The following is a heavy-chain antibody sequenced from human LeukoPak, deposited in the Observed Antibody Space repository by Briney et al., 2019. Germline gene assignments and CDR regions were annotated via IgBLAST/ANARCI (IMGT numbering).Heavy chain of an antibody. D-gene: IGHD3-22*01. CDR2: ISRNGDST. CDR3: VGYDTSGYLTDY. J-gene: IGHJ4*02. Sequence: PGRSLRLSCSASGFTFSSYAMHWVRQAPGKGLEYVSAISRNGDSTYYADSVKGRFTISRDISRNTLYLQMSSLRAEDTAVYYCVGYDTSGYLTDYWGQGTQVTVSS. V-gene: IGHV3-64D*06. CDR1: GFTFSSYA.